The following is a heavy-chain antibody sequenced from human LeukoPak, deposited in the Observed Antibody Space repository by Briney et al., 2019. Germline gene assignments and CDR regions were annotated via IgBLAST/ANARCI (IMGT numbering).Heavy chain of an antibody. CDR1: GFSFSNYW. J-gene: IGHJ4*02. CDR3: ARDQWQWLGHFDY. Sequence: GGALRLSCAASGFSFSNYWMSWVRQAPGEGLEWVAHIKEDGSEKYYVDSVKGGFTLSRDNAKNSLFLQMNSLRAEDTAVYYCARDQWQWLGHFDYWGQGTLDTVSS. V-gene: IGHV3-7*04. CDR2: IKEDGSEK. D-gene: IGHD6-19*01.